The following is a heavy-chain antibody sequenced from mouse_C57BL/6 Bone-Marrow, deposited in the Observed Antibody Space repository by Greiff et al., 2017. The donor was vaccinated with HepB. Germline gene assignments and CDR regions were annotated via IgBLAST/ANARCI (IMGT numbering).Heavy chain of an antibody. CDR3: ARSVADYYGSSYDAMDY. D-gene: IGHD1-1*01. CDR2: INPRSGYT. J-gene: IGHJ4*01. V-gene: IGHV1-7*01. Sequence: QVQLQQSGAELAKPGASVKLSCKASGYTFTSYWMHWVKQRPGQGLEWIGYINPRSGYTKYNQKFKDKATLTADKSSSTAYMQLSSLTYEDSAVYYCARSVADYYGSSYDAMDYWGQGTSVTVSS. CDR1: GYTFTSYW.